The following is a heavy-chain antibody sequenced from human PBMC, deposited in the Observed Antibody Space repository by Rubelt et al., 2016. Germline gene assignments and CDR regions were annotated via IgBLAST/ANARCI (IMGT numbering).Heavy chain of an antibody. D-gene: IGHD1-1*01. CDR2: ISYSGST. Sequence: QLQLQESGPGLVKPSETLSLTCTVSGGSISSSTYYWGWIRQPPGKGLEWIGRISYSGSTYYNPSLKSRITISVDTPKNLFSLKLSSVTAADTAVYYCARGHWNYFDYWGQGTLVTVSS. V-gene: IGHV4-39*01. CDR1: GGSISSSTYY. CDR3: ARGHWNYFDY. J-gene: IGHJ4*02.